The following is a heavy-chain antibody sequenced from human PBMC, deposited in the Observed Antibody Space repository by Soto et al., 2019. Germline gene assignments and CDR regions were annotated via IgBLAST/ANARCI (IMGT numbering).Heavy chain of an antibody. CDR2: VFYSGNT. V-gene: IGHV4-59*01. D-gene: IGHD2-15*01. CDR1: GVSISTYY. Sequence: QVQLQESGPGLVKPSETLSLTCTVSGVSISTYYWTWIRQPPGKGLEWIGQVFYSGNTNYNPSLKSRVTISVDASRNQLSLSLSSVTAADTAMYYCASRDSTDAFEIWGQGTVVTVSS. CDR3: ASRDSTDAFEI. J-gene: IGHJ3*02.